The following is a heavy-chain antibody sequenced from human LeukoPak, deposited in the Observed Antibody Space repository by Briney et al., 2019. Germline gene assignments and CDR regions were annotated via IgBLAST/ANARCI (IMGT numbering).Heavy chain of an antibody. CDR3: AKGRTGFSYGYGIDY. CDR1: GFTFSSYV. CDR2: ISGSGGST. Sequence: QTGGSLRLSCAASGFTFSSYVMTWVRQAPGKGLEWVSTISGSGGSTYYADSVKGRFTISRDNSKNTLYLQMNSLRAEDAAIYYCAKGRTGFSYGYGIDYWGQGTLVTVSS. J-gene: IGHJ4*02. D-gene: IGHD5-18*01. V-gene: IGHV3-23*01.